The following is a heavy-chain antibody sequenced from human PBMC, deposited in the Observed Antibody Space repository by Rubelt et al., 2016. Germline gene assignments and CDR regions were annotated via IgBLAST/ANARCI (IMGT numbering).Heavy chain of an antibody. D-gene: IGHD5-18*01. CDR2: IKSKTDGGTT. J-gene: IGHJ4*02. Sequence: GGGLVKPGGSLRLSCAASGFTFSNAWMSWVRQAPGKGLEWVGRIKSKTDGGTTDYAAPVKGRFTISRDDSKNTLYLQMNSLKTEDTAVYYCTTDDESRSTAMVWVPYWGQGTLVTVSS. CDR3: TTDDESRSTAMVWVPY. V-gene: IGHV3-15*01. CDR1: GFTFSNAW.